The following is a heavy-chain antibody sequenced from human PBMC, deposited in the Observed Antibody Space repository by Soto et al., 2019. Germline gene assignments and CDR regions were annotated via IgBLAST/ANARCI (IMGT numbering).Heavy chain of an antibody. J-gene: IGHJ4*02. D-gene: IGHD3-3*01. CDR2: IYYSGST. CDR1: GGSISSYY. CDR3: ASTTTTIFGVVITRFDY. V-gene: IGHV4-59*01. Sequence: TLSLTCTVSGGSISSYYWSWIRQPPGKGLEWIGYIYYSGSTNYNPSLKSRVTISVDTSKNQFSLKLSSVTAADTAVYYCASTTTTIFGVVITRFDYWGQGTLVTVSS.